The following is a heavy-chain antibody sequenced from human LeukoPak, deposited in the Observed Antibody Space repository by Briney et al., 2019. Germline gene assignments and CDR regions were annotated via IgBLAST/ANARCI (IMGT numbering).Heavy chain of an antibody. CDR2: ISYDGSNK. Sequence: GGSLRLSCAASGFTFSSYGMHWVRQAPGKGLEWVAVISYDGSNKYYADSVKGRFTISRDNSTNTLYLQMNSLRAEDTAVYYCATSVGYDSSGSPYFDYWGQGTLVTVSS. CDR1: GFTFSSYG. V-gene: IGHV3-30*03. CDR3: ATSVGYDSSGSPYFDY. D-gene: IGHD3-22*01. J-gene: IGHJ4*02.